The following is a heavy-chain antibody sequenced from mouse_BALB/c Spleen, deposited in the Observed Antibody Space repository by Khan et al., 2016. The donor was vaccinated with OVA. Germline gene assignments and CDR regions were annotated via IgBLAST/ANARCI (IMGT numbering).Heavy chain of an antibody. J-gene: IGHJ3*01. V-gene: IGHV1S81*02. Sequence: QVQLQQSGAELVKPGASVRLSCKASGYSFTSYYLYWVKQRPGHGLEWIGDINPSNGGTHFNEKFKNKVTLTVDNSSSTAYMQLSSLTSEDSAVYYCTRSGYGTFAYWGQGTLVTVSA. D-gene: IGHD2-1*01. CDR3: TRSGYGTFAY. CDR2: INPSNGGT. CDR1: GYSFTSYY.